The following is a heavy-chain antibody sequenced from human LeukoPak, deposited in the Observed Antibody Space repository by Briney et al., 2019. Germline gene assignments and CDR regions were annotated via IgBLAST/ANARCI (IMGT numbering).Heavy chain of an antibody. J-gene: IGHJ4*02. CDR3: AKDVSGSIDS. D-gene: IGHD5/OR15-5a*01. V-gene: IGHV3-43*02. Sequence: SGGSLRLSCAASGFIFSDYNMRWVRQVPGKGLEWVSIISGDGGRTSYADSVKGRVTISRDNSKNSLYLQMNSLRTEDTAFYYCAKDVSGSIDSWGQGTLVTVSS. CDR1: GFIFSDYN. CDR2: ISGDGGRT.